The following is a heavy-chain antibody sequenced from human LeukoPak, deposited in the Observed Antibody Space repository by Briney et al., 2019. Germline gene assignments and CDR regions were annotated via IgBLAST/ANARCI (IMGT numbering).Heavy chain of an antibody. Sequence: PSETLSLTCTVSGGSISSGSYYWSWIRQPAGKGLEWIGRIYTSGSTNYNPSLKSRVTISVDTSKNQFSLKLSSVTAADTAVYYYARNFGPSGFHPWGQGTLVTVSS. CDR2: IYTSGST. CDR1: GGSISSGSYY. J-gene: IGHJ5*02. CDR3: ARNFGPSGFHP. V-gene: IGHV4-61*02. D-gene: IGHD3-10*01.